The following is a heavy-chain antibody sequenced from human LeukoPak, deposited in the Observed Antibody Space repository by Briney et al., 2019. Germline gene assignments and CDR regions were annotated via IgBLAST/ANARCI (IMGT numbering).Heavy chain of an antibody. CDR3: ARATYQGESDAFDI. CDR2: ISSSGSTI. CDR1: GFTFSSYE. J-gene: IGHJ3*02. V-gene: IGHV3-48*03. Sequence: GGSLRLSCAAPGFTFSSYEMNWVRQAPGKGLEGVSYISSSGSTIYYADSVKGRFTISRDNAKNSLYLQMNSLRAEDTAVYYCARATYQGESDAFDIWGQGTMVTVSS. D-gene: IGHD3-10*01.